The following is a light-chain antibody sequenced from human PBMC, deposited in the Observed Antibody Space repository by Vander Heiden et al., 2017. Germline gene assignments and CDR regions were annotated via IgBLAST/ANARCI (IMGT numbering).Light chain of an antibody. V-gene: IGLV3-25*03. Sequence: SYQLPPPPSASVSPGQTASCTCTGDALPKKYAYWYQQKPGQAPVLVIYKDSERPSGIPERFSGSSSGTTVTLTISGVQAEDEADYYCQSADSSGTYVVFGGGTKLTVL. CDR1: ALPKKY. J-gene: IGLJ2*01. CDR3: QSADSSGTYVV. CDR2: KDS.